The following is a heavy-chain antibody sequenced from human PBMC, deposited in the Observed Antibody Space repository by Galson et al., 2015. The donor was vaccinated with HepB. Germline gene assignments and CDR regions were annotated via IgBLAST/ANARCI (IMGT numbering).Heavy chain of an antibody. CDR3: ARDLELGSRSGLGY. CDR1: GFTFSSYG. J-gene: IGHJ4*02. D-gene: IGHD3-3*01. V-gene: IGHV3-33*01. CDR2: IWYDGSNK. Sequence: SLRLSCAASGFTFSSYGMHWVRQAPGKGLEWVAVIWYDGSNKYYADSVKGRFTISRDNSKNTLYLQMNSLRAEDTAVYYCARDLELGSRSGLGYWGQGTLVTVSS.